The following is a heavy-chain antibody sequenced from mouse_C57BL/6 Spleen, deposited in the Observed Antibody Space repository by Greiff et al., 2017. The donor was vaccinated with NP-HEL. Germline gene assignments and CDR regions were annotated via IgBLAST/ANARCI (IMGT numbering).Heavy chain of an antibody. V-gene: IGHV1-52*01. CDR2: IDPSDSET. J-gene: IGHJ2*01. Sequence: QVQLQHPGAELVRPGSSVKLSCKASGYTFTSYWMHWVKQRPIQGLEWIGNIDPSDSETHYNQKFKDKATLTVDKSSSTAYMQLSSLTSEDSAVYYCASEDYGERYSFDYWGQGTTLTVSS. CDR1: GYTFTSYW. CDR3: ASEDYGERYSFDY. D-gene: IGHD1-1*02.